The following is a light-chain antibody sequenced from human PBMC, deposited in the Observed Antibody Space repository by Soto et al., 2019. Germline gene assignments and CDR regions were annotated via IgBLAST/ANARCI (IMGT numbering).Light chain of an antibody. CDR3: QQRSNWIT. CDR1: QSVSSY. Sequence: EIVLTQSPAILCLSPGERASVSCRASQSVSSYLAWYQQKPGQAPRLLIYDASNRATGIPARFSGSGSGTDFTLTISSLEPEDFAVYYCQQRSNWITFGQGTRLEIK. CDR2: DAS. J-gene: IGKJ5*01. V-gene: IGKV3-11*01.